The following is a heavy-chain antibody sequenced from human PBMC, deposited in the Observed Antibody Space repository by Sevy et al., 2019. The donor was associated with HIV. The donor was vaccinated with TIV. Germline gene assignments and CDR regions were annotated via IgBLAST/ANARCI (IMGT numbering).Heavy chain of an antibody. CDR1: GDSVSSNSAA. Sequence: KQSQTPSLTCAISGDSVSSNSAAWNWIRQSPSRGLEWLGRTYYRSKWYNDYAVSVKSRISINPDTSKNQFSLQLNSVTPEDTAVYFCATGIPEWELGGHWFDPWGQGTLVTVSS. J-gene: IGHJ5*02. D-gene: IGHD1-26*01. V-gene: IGHV6-1*01. CDR3: ATGIPEWELGGHWFDP. CDR2: TYYRSKWYN.